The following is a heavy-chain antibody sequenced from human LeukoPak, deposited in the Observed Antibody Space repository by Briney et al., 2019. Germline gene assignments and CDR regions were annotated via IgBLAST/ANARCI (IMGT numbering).Heavy chain of an antibody. Sequence: GGSLRLSCAPSGFSLSSYEMNWVRQAPGRGRVWVSYISSSGRTIDYADSVKGRFTIPRDNAKNSLYLQMNSLRVEDTAVYYCARPSHMGYYFDYWPQGTLVRVTS. J-gene: IGHJ4*02. V-gene: IGHV3-48*03. CDR3: ARPSHMGYYFDY. D-gene: IGHD1-26*01. CDR2: ISSSGRTI. CDR1: GFSLSSYE.